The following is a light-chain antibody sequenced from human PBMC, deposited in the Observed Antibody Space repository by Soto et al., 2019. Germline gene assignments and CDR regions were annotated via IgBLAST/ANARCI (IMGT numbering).Light chain of an antibody. V-gene: IGLV1-44*01. CDR2: YNN. CDR1: SSNIGSNT. Sequence: QSVLTQPPSTSGTPGQRVTIACSGASSNIGSNTVNWYQHLTGTAPNLLLYYNNQRPSGVPDRFSGSRSGTSASLAITGLQSGDDAYYYCAAWDDSLNGVVFGGGTKVTVL. J-gene: IGLJ2*01. CDR3: AAWDDSLNGVV.